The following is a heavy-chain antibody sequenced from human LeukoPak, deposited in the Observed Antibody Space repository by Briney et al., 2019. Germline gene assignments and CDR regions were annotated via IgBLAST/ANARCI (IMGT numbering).Heavy chain of an antibody. CDR3: ARFFWSGYPRYMDV. Sequence: ASVKVSCKASGYTFTSYDINWVRQATGQGLEWMGWMNPNSGNTGYAQKLQGRVTMTTDTSTSTAYMELRSLRSDDTAVYYCARFFWSGYPRYMDVWGKGTTVTVSS. V-gene: IGHV1-8*01. CDR2: MNPNSGNT. CDR1: GYTFTSYD. J-gene: IGHJ6*03. D-gene: IGHD3-3*01.